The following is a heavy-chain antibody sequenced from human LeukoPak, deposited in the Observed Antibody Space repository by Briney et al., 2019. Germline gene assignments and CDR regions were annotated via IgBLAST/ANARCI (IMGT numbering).Heavy chain of an antibody. Sequence: GGSRSLSCATSGSTFTTYGMHWVRQAPGKGLEWVSYISGSSTSIYHADSVKGRFTISRDNAKNSLYLQMNSLRAEDTAVYYCARTRITMIVGLASRFDYWGQGTLVTVSS. CDR1: GSTFTTYG. J-gene: IGHJ4*02. CDR3: ARTRITMIVGLASRFDY. CDR2: ISGSSTSI. V-gene: IGHV3-48*01. D-gene: IGHD3-22*01.